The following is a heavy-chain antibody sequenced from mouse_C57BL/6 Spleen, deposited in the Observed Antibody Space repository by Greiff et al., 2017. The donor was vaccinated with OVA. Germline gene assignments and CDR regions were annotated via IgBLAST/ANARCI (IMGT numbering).Heavy chain of an antibody. V-gene: IGHV10-1*01. J-gene: IGHJ4*01. CDR2: IRSKSNNYAT. CDR1: GFSFNTYA. Sequence: EVQLVESGGGLVQPKGSLKLSCAASGFSFNTYAMNWVRQAPGQGLEWVARIRSKSNNYATYYADSVKDRFTISRDDSESMLYLQMNNLKTEDTAMYYCVRQYDYDERGYYYAMDYWGQGTSVTVSS. D-gene: IGHD2-4*01. CDR3: VRQYDYDERGYYYAMDY.